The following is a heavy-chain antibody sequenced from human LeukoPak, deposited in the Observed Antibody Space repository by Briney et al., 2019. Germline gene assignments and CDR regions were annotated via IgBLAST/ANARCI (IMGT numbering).Heavy chain of an antibody. CDR1: GFTFSSYA. CDR3: AKEYRGITIFGVVTRIPCYFDY. V-gene: IGHV3-23*01. D-gene: IGHD3-3*01. Sequence: GGSLRLSCAASGFTFSSYAMSWVRQAPGKGLEWVSAISGSGGSTYYADSVKGRFTISRDNSKNTLYLQMNSLRAEDTAVYYCAKEYRGITIFGVVTRIPCYFDYWGQGTLVTVSS. J-gene: IGHJ4*02. CDR2: ISGSGGST.